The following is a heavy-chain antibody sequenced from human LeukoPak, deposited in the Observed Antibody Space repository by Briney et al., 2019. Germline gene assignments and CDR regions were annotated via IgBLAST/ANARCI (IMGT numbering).Heavy chain of an antibody. CDR2: INHSGST. CDR3: ARGGGGYSGYGSDFHY. J-gene: IGHJ4*02. Sequence: PSETLSLTCAVYGGSFSGYYWSWIRQPPGKGLEWIGEINHSGSTNYNPSLKSRVTISVETSKNQFSLKLSSVTAADTAVYYCARGGGGYSGYGSDFHYWGQGTLVTVSS. CDR1: GGSFSGYY. D-gene: IGHD5-12*01. V-gene: IGHV4-34*01.